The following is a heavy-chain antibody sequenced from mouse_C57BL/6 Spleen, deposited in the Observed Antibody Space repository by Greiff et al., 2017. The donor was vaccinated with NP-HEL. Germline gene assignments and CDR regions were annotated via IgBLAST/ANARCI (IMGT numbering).Heavy chain of an antibody. CDR3: ANDYGFWAMDY. J-gene: IGHJ4*01. V-gene: IGHV1-52*01. D-gene: IGHD1-1*02. Sequence: QVQLQQSGAELVRPGSSVKLSCKASGYTFTSYWMHWVKQRPIQGLEWIGNIDPADGETKYNQKFKDKATLTADKSSSTAYMQLSSLTSEDSADYYCANDYGFWAMDYWGQGTSVTVSS. CDR2: IDPADGET. CDR1: GYTFTSYW.